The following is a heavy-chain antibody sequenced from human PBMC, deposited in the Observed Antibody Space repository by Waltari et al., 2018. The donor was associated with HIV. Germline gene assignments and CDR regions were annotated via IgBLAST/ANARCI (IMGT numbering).Heavy chain of an antibody. CDR1: GYNCTSSR. V-gene: IGHV1-18*01. D-gene: IGHD2-2*01. CDR2: ISAYNGNT. CDR3: ARVGCSSASCRGLFDY. J-gene: IGHJ4*02. Sequence: QVQLVPSVAEVKKPGASVQVSCKASGYNCTSSRISWVRQAPGQGLEWMGWISAYNGNTNHAQKFQGRVSMTTDTSTSTANMELRSLRSDDTAVYYCARVGCSSASCRGLFDYWGQGTLVTVSS.